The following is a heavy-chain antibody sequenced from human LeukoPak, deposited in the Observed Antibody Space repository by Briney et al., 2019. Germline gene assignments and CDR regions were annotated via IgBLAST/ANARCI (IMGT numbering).Heavy chain of an antibody. Sequence: ASVKVSCKASGYTFTGYYMHWVRQAPGQGLEWMGWINPNSGGTNYAQKFQGRVTMTRDTSISTAYMELSRLRSDDTAVYYCARHLWFGEFYYFDYWGQGTLVTVSS. D-gene: IGHD3-10*01. CDR1: GYTFTGYY. CDR2: INPNSGGT. J-gene: IGHJ4*02. V-gene: IGHV1-2*02. CDR3: ARHLWFGEFYYFDY.